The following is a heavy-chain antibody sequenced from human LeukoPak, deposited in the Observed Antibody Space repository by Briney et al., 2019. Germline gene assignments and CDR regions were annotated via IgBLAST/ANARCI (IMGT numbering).Heavy chain of an antibody. D-gene: IGHD1-20*01. CDR2: IIPIFGTA. V-gene: IGHV1-69*01. Sequence: SVKVSCKASGGTFSSYAISRVRQAPGQGLEWMGGIIPIFGTANYAQKFQGRVTITADESTSTAYMELSSLRSEDTAVYYCARDTGIITGTFDYWGQGTLVAVSS. CDR3: ARDTGIITGTFDY. CDR1: GGTFSSYA. J-gene: IGHJ4*02.